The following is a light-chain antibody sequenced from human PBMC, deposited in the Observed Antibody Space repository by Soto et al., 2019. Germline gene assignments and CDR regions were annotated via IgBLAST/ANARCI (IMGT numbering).Light chain of an antibody. Sequence: DIQMTQSPSTLSASVGDRVTITCRASQSISSWLAWYQQKPGKAPKLLIYKASSLESGVPSRVSGCGSGTDFTLTISSLQPDDFETYYCQQYNSLWTFGQGTKVELK. V-gene: IGKV1-5*03. CDR1: QSISSW. CDR3: QQYNSLWT. CDR2: KAS. J-gene: IGKJ1*01.